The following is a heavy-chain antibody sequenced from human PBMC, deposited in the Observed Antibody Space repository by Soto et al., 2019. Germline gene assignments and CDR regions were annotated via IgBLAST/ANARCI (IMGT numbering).Heavy chain of an antibody. CDR3: ARRITIFGVVIISYYFDY. Sequence: TCTVSGGSISSSSYYWGWIRQPPGKGLEWIGSIYYSGSTYYNPSLKSRVTISVDTSKNQFSLKLSSVTAADTAVYYCARRITIFGVVIISYYFDYWGQGTLVTVSS. J-gene: IGHJ4*02. D-gene: IGHD3-3*01. V-gene: IGHV4-39*01. CDR1: GGSISSSSYY. CDR2: IYYSGST.